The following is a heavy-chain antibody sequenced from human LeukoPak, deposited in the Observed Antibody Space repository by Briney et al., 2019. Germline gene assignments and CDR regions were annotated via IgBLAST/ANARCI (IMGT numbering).Heavy chain of an antibody. V-gene: IGHV4-61*02. J-gene: IGHJ4*02. CDR2: IYTSGST. CDR1: GDSISSGNYY. D-gene: IGHD6-13*01. CDR3: ATGVHGITAAGDYYFDY. Sequence: SETLSLTCTVSGDSISSGNYYWTWIRQPAGKGLEWIGRIYTSGSTNYNPSLKSRVTISVDTSKNQFSLKLSSVTAADTAVYYCATGVHGITAAGDYYFDYWGQGTLVTVSS.